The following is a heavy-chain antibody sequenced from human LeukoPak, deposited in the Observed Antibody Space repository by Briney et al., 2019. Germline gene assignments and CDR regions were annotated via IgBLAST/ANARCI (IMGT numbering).Heavy chain of an antibody. CDR3: ARHGTYYYDSSGYYYPFDY. D-gene: IGHD3-22*01. CDR2: IYYSGST. J-gene: IGHJ4*02. Sequence: ASETLSLTCTVSGGSISSYYWSWIRQPPGKGLEWIGYIYYSGSTNYNPSLKSRVTISEDTSKNQFSLKLSSVTAADTAVYYCARHGTYYYDSSGYYYPFDYWGQGTLVTVSS. CDR1: GGSISSYY. V-gene: IGHV4-59*08.